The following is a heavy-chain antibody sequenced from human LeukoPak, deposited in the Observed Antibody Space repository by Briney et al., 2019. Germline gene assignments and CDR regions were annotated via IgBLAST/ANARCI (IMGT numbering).Heavy chain of an antibody. V-gene: IGHV3-7*01. CDR3: ARDAPPKYYDFWGGYYYYYGMDV. Sequence: PGGSLRLSCAASGFTFSSYWMTWVRQAPGKGLEWVANIKRDGSGKHYVDSVKGRFTISRDNAKNSLYLQMNSLRAEDTAVYYCARDAPPKYYDFWGGYYYYYGMDVWGQGTTVTVSS. CDR2: IKRDGSGK. J-gene: IGHJ6*02. CDR1: GFTFSSYW. D-gene: IGHD3-3*01.